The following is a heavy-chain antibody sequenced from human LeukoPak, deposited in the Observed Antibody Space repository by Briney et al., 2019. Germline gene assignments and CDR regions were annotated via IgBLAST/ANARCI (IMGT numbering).Heavy chain of an antibody. D-gene: IGHD3-22*01. J-gene: IGHJ4*02. V-gene: IGHV1-18*01. CDR2: ISAYNGNT. CDR1: GYTFTSYG. CDR3: ARGGRTYYYDSSGYYSDY. Sequence: ASVKVSCKASGYTFTSYGISWVRQAPGQGGEGMGWISAYNGNTNYTQKLQGRVTMTTDTSTSTAYMELRSLRSDDTAVYYCARGGRTYYYDSSGYYSDYWGQGTLVTVSS.